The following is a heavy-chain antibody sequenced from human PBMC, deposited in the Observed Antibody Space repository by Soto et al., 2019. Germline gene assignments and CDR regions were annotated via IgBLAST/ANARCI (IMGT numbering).Heavy chain of an antibody. J-gene: IGHJ5*02. CDR1: GGSISSYY. CDR3: ARGIKQQLVPGWFDP. V-gene: IGHV4-59*01. D-gene: IGHD6-13*01. Sequence: PSETLSLTCTVSGGSISSYYWSWIRQPPGKGLEWIGYIYYSVSTNYNPSLKSRVTISVDTSKNQFSLKLSSVTAADTAVYYCARGIKQQLVPGWFDPWGQGTLVTVS. CDR2: IYYSVST.